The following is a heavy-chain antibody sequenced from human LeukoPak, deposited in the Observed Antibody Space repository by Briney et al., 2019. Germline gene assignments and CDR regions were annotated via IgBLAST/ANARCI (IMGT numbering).Heavy chain of an antibody. CDR2: ISDSGGNT. Sequence: TGGSLRLSCAASGFTFNSYPMSWVRQAPWERLQWVSGISDSGGNTYYADSVRGRFTISRGNSKNTLYLQMNSLRAEDTAVYYCARHRSSWLIDYWGQGTLVTVSS. V-gene: IGHV3-23*01. CDR1: GFTFNSYP. CDR3: ARHRSSWLIDY. D-gene: IGHD6-6*01. J-gene: IGHJ4*02.